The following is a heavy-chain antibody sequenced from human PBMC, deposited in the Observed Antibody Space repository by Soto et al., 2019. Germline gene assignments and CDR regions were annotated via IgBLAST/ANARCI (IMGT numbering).Heavy chain of an antibody. CDR3: EGVEMATTGGY. Sequence: QVQLVQSGAEVKKPGSSVKVSCKASGGTFSSYAISWVRQAPGQGLEWMGGIIPIFGTANYAQKFQGRVTRTADESTSTAYMELSSLRSEDTAVYYWEGVEMATTGGYWGQGTLVNVSS. D-gene: IGHD5-12*01. V-gene: IGHV1-69*12. CDR1: GGTFSSYA. CDR2: IIPIFGTA. J-gene: IGHJ4*02.